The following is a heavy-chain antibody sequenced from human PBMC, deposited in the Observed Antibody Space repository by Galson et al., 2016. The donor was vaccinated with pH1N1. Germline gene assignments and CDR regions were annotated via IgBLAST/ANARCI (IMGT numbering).Heavy chain of an antibody. Sequence: SLRLSCAAPGFTFSSYAMRWVRQAPGKGLEWVSHISGSGISTYYADSVKGRFTISRDNSKNTMYLQMNSLRAEDTAIYYRAKDFVRAVQIPESGINDYRGQGTLVTVSS. CDR1: GFTFSSYA. V-gene: IGHV3-23*01. D-gene: IGHD6-13*01. CDR3: AKDFVRAVQIPESGINDY. CDR2: ISGSGIST. J-gene: IGHJ4*02.